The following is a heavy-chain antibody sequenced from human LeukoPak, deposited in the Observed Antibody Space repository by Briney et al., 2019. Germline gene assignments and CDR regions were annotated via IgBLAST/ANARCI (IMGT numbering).Heavy chain of an antibody. CDR3: AGRGVTTYAFDI. D-gene: IGHD4-17*01. CDR2: ITHSGRT. Sequence: KPSETLSLTCGVYGVSFSGNYWSWLRQPPGKGLQWIGEITHSGRTNYSPSLKSRVTISVDTSKNQFSLKLNSVTAADTAVYYCAGRGVTTYAFDIWGQGTMVTVSS. J-gene: IGHJ3*02. V-gene: IGHV4-34*01. CDR1: GVSFSGNY.